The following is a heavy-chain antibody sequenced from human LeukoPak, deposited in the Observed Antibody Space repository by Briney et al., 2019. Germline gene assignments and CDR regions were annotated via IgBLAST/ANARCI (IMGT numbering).Heavy chain of an antibody. Sequence: GGSLRLSCAASGFTFSDYYMSWIRQAPGKGLDWVSYISSSGTPIYYAASVKGRFTISRDNARNSLYLQMNSLRAEDTAVYYCARDFGGSYGSGSYFQGDAFDVWGQGTMVTVSS. V-gene: IGHV3-11*01. D-gene: IGHD3-10*01. CDR1: GFTFSDYY. J-gene: IGHJ3*01. CDR3: ARDFGGSYGSGSYFQGDAFDV. CDR2: ISSSGTPI.